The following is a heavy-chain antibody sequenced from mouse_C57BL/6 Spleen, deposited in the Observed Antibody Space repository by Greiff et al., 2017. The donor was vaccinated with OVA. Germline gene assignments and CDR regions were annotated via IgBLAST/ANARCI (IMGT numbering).Heavy chain of an antibody. CDR1: GYTFTSYW. CDR2: IYPGSGST. CDR3: ARSYDYDGYYFDY. V-gene: IGHV1-55*01. Sequence: QVQLQQPGAELVKPGASVKMSCKASGYTFTSYWITWVKQRPGQGLEWIGDIYPGSGSTNYNEKFKSKATLTVDTSSSTAYMQLSSLTPEDSAVYYCARSYDYDGYYFDYWGQGTTLTVSS. J-gene: IGHJ2*01. D-gene: IGHD2-4*01.